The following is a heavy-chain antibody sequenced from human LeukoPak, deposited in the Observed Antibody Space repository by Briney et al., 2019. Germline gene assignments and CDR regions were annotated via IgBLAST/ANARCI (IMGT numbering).Heavy chain of an antibody. V-gene: IGHV5-51*01. J-gene: IGHJ4*02. D-gene: IGHD6-19*01. Sequence: GESLKISCKGSGYSFTTYWIDWARQMPGKGLEWMGIIYPGDSDTKYSPSFQGQVTISADKSISTAYLQWSSLKASDTAMYYCARRSLNSGWYPNWGQGTLVTVSS. CDR2: IYPGDSDT. CDR1: GYSFTTYW. CDR3: ARRSLNSGWYPN.